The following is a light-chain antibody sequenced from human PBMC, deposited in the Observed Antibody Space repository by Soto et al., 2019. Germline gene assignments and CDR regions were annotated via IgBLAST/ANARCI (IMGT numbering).Light chain of an antibody. CDR2: AAS. J-gene: IGKJ3*01. CDR1: QNISKY. CDR3: QQSYKTPFT. Sequence: DIQMTQSPSSLSASVGDRVTITCRASQNISKYLNWYQRKPGKAPKLLIYAASTLQSGVPSRFSGSESGTEFTLTISSLQPEDFGDSICQQSYKTPFTFGPGTKVEIK. V-gene: IGKV1-39*01.